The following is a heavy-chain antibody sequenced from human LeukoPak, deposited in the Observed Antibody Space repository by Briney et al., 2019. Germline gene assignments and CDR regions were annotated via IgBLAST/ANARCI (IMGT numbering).Heavy chain of an antibody. CDR3: ARTIVVAGTWLLDY. CDR1: GGSFSGYY. V-gene: IGHV4-34*01. D-gene: IGHD6-19*01. J-gene: IGHJ4*02. CDR2: INHSGST. Sequence: SETLSLTCAVYGGSFSGYYWSWIRQPPGKGLEWIGEINHSGSTNYNPSLKSRVTISVDTSKNQFSLQLNSVTPEDTAVYYCARTIVVAGTWLLDYWGQGTLVTVSS.